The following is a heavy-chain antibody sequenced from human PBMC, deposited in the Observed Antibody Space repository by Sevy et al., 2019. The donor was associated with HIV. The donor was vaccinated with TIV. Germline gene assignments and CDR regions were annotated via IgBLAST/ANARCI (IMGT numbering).Heavy chain of an antibody. Sequence: GGSLRLSCPASGFTFSDHYMDWVRQAPGKGLEWVGRIRNKANSYTTEYAASVKGRFTISRDDSKNSLYLQMNSLKTEDTAIYYCARDLRSGGAHCDYWGQGTLVTVSS. J-gene: IGHJ4*02. CDR2: IRNKANSYTT. D-gene: IGHD3-16*01. CDR3: ARDLRSGGAHCDY. V-gene: IGHV3-72*01. CDR1: GFTFSDHY.